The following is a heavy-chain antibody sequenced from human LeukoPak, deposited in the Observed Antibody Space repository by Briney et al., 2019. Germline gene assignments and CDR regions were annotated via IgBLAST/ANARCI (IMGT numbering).Heavy chain of an antibody. Sequence: SETLSLTCAVSGGSLTGYFWTWIRQPPGKGLEWIGHFYYSGSTYYNPSLESRVSISIDTSKTQFSLELNSVTGADTAVYYCARIYGSGSYVDYWGQGTLVTVSS. D-gene: IGHD3-10*01. CDR1: GGSLTGYF. V-gene: IGHV4-59*01. J-gene: IGHJ4*02. CDR3: ARIYGSGSYVDY. CDR2: FYYSGST.